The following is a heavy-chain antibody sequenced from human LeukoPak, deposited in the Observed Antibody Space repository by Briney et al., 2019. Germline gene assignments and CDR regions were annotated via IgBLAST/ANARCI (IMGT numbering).Heavy chain of an antibody. CDR2: IYYSGST. D-gene: IGHD6-19*01. CDR3: ARHRSYSSGWPFDY. V-gene: IGHV4-39*01. CDR1: GGSISSSSYY. Sequence: SETLSLTCTVSGGSISSSSYYWGWIRQPPGKGLEWIGSIYYSGSTYYNPSLKSRVTISVDTSKNQFSLKLSSVAAADTAVYYCARHRSYSSGWPFDYWGQGTLVTVSS. J-gene: IGHJ4*02.